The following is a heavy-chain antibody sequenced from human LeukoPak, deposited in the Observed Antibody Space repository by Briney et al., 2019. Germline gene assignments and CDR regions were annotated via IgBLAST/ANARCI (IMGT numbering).Heavy chain of an antibody. D-gene: IGHD3-10*01. CDR1: GYTFTSYY. CDR3: ARDTLRARYGSGSYRFDP. J-gene: IGHJ5*02. CDR2: INPSGGST. V-gene: IGHV1-46*01. Sequence: ASVKVSCKASGYTFTSYYMHWVRQAPGQGLEWMGIINPSGGSTSYAQKFQGRVTMTRDMSTSTVYMELSRLRSDDTAVYYCARDTLRARYGSGSYRFDPWGQGTLVTVSS.